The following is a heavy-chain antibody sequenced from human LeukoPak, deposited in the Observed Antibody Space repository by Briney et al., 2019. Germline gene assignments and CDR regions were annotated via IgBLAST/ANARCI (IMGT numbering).Heavy chain of an antibody. D-gene: IGHD1-1*01. CDR1: GLTFTAAG. J-gene: IGHJ4*02. Sequence: GSLRLSCAAPGLTFTAAGMHWVRQTPGKGLEWMAFIWSDGSRRFYADSVKGRFTTSRDDSKDTLYLEMDSLRAEDTAIYYCAKDKGTLYFDYWGQGTLVTVSS. CDR2: IWSDGSRR. V-gene: IGHV3-30*02. CDR3: AKDKGTLYFDY.